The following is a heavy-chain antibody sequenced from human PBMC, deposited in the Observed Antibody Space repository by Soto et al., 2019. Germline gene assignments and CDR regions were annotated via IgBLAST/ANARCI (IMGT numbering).Heavy chain of an antibody. CDR2: IWFDGSDR. V-gene: IGHV3-33*01. J-gene: IGHJ4*02. CDR3: VRGNGYTYGPFDN. Sequence: QVQLVESGGGVVQPGRSLRLSCAASGFPFEIYGMHWVRQAPGKGLEWVAAIWFDGSDRKYVDYVKGRFTISRDNSKNTVFLQMTSLSAEDTAVYYCVRGNGYTYGPFDNWGQGTLVTVSS. CDR1: GFPFEIYG. D-gene: IGHD5-18*01.